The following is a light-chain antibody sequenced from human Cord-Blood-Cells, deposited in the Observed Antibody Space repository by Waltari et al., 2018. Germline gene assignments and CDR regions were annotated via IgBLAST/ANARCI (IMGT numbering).Light chain of an antibody. CDR2: DGS. J-gene: IGLJ2*01. CDR1: SSDVGGYNY. V-gene: IGLV2-14*01. CDR3: SSYTSSSAVV. Sequence: QSALTQPASVSGSPGQSITISCTGTSSDVGGYNYVSWYQQHPGKAPKLMFYDGSKRPAGMSQTCSGSKSGSAAAPTICGLRAEDEADYYCSSYTSSSAVVFGGGTKLTFL.